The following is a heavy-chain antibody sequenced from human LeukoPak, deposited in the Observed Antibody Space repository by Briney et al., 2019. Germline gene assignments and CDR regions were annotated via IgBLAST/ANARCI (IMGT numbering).Heavy chain of an antibody. V-gene: IGHV4-34*01. CDR3: ARGPADGSSIPFDY. CDR1: GGSFSGYY. D-gene: IGHD6-6*01. Sequence: SETLSLTCAVYGGSFSGYYWSWIRQPPGKGLEWIGEINHSGSTNYNPSLKSRVTISVDTSKNQFSLKLSSVTAADTAVYYCARGPADGSSIPFDYWGQGTLVTVSS. J-gene: IGHJ4*02. CDR2: INHSGST.